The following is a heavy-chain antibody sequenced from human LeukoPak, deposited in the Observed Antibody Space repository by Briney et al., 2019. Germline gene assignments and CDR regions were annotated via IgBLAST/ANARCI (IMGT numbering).Heavy chain of an antibody. CDR2: INHSGST. J-gene: IGHJ6*02. CDR3: AREAYSSGYYYGMDV. D-gene: IGHD6-19*01. CDR1: GGSFSVYY. V-gene: IGHV4-34*01. Sequence: PSETLSLTCAVYGGSFSVYYWSWIRQPPGKGLEWIGEINHSGSTNYNPSLKSRVAISVDTSKNQFSLKLSSVTAADTAVYYCAREAYSSGYYYGMDVWGQGTTVTVSS.